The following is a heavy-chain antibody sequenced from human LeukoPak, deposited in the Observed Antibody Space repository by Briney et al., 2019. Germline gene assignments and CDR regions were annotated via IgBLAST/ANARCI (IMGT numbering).Heavy chain of an antibody. J-gene: IGHJ5*02. CDR3: ARELYYYDSSIDP. V-gene: IGHV3-48*01. D-gene: IGHD3-22*01. CDR2: ISSSSSTI. CDR1: GFTFSSYS. Sequence: GGSLRLSCAASGFTFSSYSINWVRQAPGKGLEWVSYISSSSSTIYYADSVKGRFTISRDNAKNSLYLQMNSLRAEDTAVYYCARELYYYDSSIDPWGQGTLVTVSS.